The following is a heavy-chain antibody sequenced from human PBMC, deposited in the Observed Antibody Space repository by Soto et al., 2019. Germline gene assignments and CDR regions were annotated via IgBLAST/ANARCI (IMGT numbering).Heavy chain of an antibody. CDR1: GGSFIGYY. J-gene: IGHJ5*02. CDR2: INHSGST. CDR3: ARVVITTSYNWFDP. V-gene: IGHV4-34*01. D-gene: IGHD3-22*01. Sequence: PAETLSLTCAVYGGSFIGYYCIWIRQPPGKGLEWIGEINHSGSTNYNPSLKSRVTISVDTSKNQFSLKLSSVTAADTAVYYCARVVITTSYNWFDPWGQGTLVTVSS.